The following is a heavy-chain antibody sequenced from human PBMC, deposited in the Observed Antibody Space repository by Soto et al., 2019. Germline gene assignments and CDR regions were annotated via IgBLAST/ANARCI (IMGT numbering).Heavy chain of an antibody. Sequence: QLQLQESGSGLVKPSQTLSLTCAVSGASIRSGGFSWSWIRQAPGTGLEWIGYIYPSGITNYNPYLMSRVTLALDKSQIQVSMSLGFVSVADAAAYYCSRGLAGGVSYGLDVWGQGTTVTSSS. J-gene: IGHJ6*02. V-gene: IGHV4-30-2*01. D-gene: IGHD2-8*02. CDR1: GASIRSGGFS. CDR3: SRGLAGGVSYGLDV. CDR2: IYPSGIT.